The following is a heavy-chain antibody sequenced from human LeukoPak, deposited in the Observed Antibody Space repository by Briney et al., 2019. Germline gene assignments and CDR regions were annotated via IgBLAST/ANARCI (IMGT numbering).Heavy chain of an antibody. CDR3: ARSGQSYYDFWSGYYLEVYFDY. CDR2: IYDSGST. V-gene: IGHV4-59*11. Sequence: MSSETLSLTCTVSGGSISSHYWSWIRQPPGKGLEWIGYIYDSGSTNYNPSLKSRVTISVDTSKNQFSLKLSSVTAADTAVYYCARSGQSYYDFWSGYYLEVYFDYWGQGTLVTVSS. CDR1: GGSISSHY. J-gene: IGHJ4*02. D-gene: IGHD3-3*01.